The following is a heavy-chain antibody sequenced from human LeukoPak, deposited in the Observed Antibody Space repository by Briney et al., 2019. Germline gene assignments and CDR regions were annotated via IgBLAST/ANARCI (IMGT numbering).Heavy chain of an antibody. CDR3: VRQFAS. CDR1: GFTFGDHI. V-gene: IGHV3-48*01. J-gene: IGHJ4*02. Sequence: GGSLRLSCAASGFTFGDHIMNWVRQVPGKRLEWVAYVSGSGSTVYYADSVKGRFTVSRDNGKSSLYLQMNSLRVEDTALYYCVRQFASWGQGTLVTVYS. CDR2: VSGSGSTV.